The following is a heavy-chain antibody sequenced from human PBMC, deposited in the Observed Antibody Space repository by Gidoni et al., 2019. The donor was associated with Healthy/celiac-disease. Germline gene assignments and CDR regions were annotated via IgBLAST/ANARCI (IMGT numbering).Heavy chain of an antibody. Sequence: QVQLQESGPGLVQPSETLSLTCTVSGGSISRYYWSWIRQPPGKGLEWIGYIYYSGSTNYNPSLKSRVTISVDTSKNQFSLKLSSVTAADTAVYYCASWQGGDYVAYWGQGTLVTVSS. CDR2: IYYSGST. CDR3: ASWQGGDYVAY. J-gene: IGHJ4*02. CDR1: GGSISRYY. V-gene: IGHV4-59*01. D-gene: IGHD3-16*01.